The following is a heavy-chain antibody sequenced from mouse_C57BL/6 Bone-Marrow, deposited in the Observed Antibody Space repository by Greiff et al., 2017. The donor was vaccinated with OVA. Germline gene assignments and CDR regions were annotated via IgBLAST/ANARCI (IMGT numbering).Heavy chain of an antibody. D-gene: IGHD1-1*01. J-gene: IGHJ1*03. V-gene: IGHV1-64*01. CDR2: IHPNSGST. CDR3: ARGGVYYYGSSYLYWYFDV. Sequence: VQLQQPGAELVKPGASVKLSCKASGYTFTSYWMHWVKQRPGQGLEWIGMIHPNSGSTNYNEKFKSKATLTVDKSSSTAYMQLSSLTSEDSAVYYCARGGVYYYGSSYLYWYFDVWGTGTTVTVSS. CDR1: GYTFTSYW.